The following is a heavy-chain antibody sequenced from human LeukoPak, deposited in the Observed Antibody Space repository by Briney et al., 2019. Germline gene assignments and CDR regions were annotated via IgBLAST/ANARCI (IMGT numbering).Heavy chain of an antibody. CDR3: ARGTSASYLVD. Sequence: GASVKVSCKASGYTFTGYYMHWVRQAPGQGLEWMGWVNPNSGFTNYAQKFQGRVTMTRDTSINTPYMELKRLRSDDTAVYYCARGTSASYLVDWGQGTLVTVSS. CDR1: GYTFTGYY. V-gene: IGHV1-2*02. CDR2: VNPNSGFT. J-gene: IGHJ4*02.